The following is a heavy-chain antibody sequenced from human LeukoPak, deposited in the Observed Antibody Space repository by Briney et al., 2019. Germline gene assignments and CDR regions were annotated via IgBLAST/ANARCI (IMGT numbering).Heavy chain of an antibody. Sequence: GGSLRLSCAASGFTFSSYEMNWVRQAPGKGLEWVSYISSSGSTIYYADSVKGRFTISRDNAKNSLYLQMNSLRAEDTAVYYCARGYWGVMIASLPPDYWGQGTLVTVSS. CDR1: GFTFSSYE. J-gene: IGHJ4*02. V-gene: IGHV3-48*03. D-gene: IGHD3-10*01. CDR3: ARGYWGVMIASLPPDY. CDR2: ISSSGSTI.